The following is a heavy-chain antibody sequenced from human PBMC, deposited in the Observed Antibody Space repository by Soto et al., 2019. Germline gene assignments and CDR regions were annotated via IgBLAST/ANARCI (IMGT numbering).Heavy chain of an antibody. J-gene: IGHJ4*02. V-gene: IGHV3-23*01. Sequence: GGSLRLSXAASGFTFGSYAMSWVRQAPGKGLEWVSSMNGGGGSTYYAESVQGRFTISRDNSKNTLYLQMNSLRVEDTAAYYCAKKSEIAVPRYYFDLWGQGTLVTVSS. CDR2: MNGGGGST. CDR1: GFTFGSYA. D-gene: IGHD2-21*01. CDR3: AKKSEIAVPRYYFDL.